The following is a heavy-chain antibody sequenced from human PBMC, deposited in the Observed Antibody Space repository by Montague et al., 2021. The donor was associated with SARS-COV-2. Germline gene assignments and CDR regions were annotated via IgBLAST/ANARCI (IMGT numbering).Heavy chain of an antibody. Sequence: SETLSLTCAVYGGSFSGYYWSWIRQPPGKGLEWIGEINHSGSTNYNPSLKSRVTISVDTSKNQFSLKLSSVTAADTAVYYCASLTWMELWLSGYYFDSWGQGTLVTVSS. J-gene: IGHJ4*02. CDR2: INHSGST. CDR3: ASLTWMELWLSGYYFDS. V-gene: IGHV4-34*01. D-gene: IGHD5-18*01. CDR1: GGSFSGYY.